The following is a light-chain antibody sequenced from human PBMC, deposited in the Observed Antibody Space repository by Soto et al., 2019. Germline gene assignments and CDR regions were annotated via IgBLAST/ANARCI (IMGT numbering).Light chain of an antibody. CDR3: QQYDNWPPST. Sequence: EIVMTQSPATLSVSPGERATLSCRASQSVSTNLAWYQQKPGQAPILLIYGASTRAAGVPARFSGSGSGTEFTLTISSLQSEDFAVYSCQQYDNWPPSTFGQGTKVELK. V-gene: IGKV3-15*01. J-gene: IGKJ1*01. CDR1: QSVSTN. CDR2: GAS.